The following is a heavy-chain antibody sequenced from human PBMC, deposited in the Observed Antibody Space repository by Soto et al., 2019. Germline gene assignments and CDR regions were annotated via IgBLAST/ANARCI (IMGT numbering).Heavy chain of an antibody. Sequence: EVQLVESGGGLVQPGGSVRLSCVVSGVTFSNYRMHWVRQAPGKGLVWVSRIESAGSSTTYADSVKGRFTISRDNAKNTLYLQMNGLSGEDTAIYYCARDGGGLGYWGQGTLVTVSS. D-gene: IGHD3-10*01. V-gene: IGHV3-74*01. CDR3: ARDGGGLGY. J-gene: IGHJ4*02. CDR1: GVTFSNYR. CDR2: IESAGSST.